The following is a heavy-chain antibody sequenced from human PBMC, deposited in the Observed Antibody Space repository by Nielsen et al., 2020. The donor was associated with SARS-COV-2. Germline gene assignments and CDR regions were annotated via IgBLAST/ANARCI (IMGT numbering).Heavy chain of an antibody. CDR2: ISNDGSNK. J-gene: IGHJ6*02. V-gene: IGHV3-30*04. CDR1: GFTFSSYA. Sequence: GESLKISCAASGFTFSSYAMNWVRQAPGKGLEWVSVISNDGSNKYYADSVKGRFTISRDNSKNTLYLEMNSLRAEDTAVYYCAKDIPVVRGVFRGLYYGVDVWGQGTTVIVSS. CDR3: AKDIPVVRGVFRGLYYGVDV. D-gene: IGHD3-10*01.